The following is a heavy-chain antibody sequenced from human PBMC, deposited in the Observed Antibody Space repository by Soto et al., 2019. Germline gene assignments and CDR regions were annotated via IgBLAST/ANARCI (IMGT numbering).Heavy chain of an antibody. CDR2: ISGSGGST. J-gene: IGHJ4*02. D-gene: IGHD3-3*01. Sequence: HPGGSLRLSCAASGFTFSSYAMSWVRQAPGKGLEWVSAISGSGGSTYYADSVKGRFTISRDNSKNTLYLQMNSLRAEDTAVYYCAKGDYTIFGVVIPQYYFDYWGQGTLVTVSS. CDR1: GFTFSSYA. CDR3: AKGDYTIFGVVIPQYYFDY. V-gene: IGHV3-23*01.